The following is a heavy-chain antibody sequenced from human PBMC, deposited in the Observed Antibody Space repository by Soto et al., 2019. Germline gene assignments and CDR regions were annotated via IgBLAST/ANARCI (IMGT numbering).Heavy chain of an antibody. J-gene: IGHJ3*02. V-gene: IGHV3-64*01. D-gene: IGHD6-19*01. CDR2: ISGDGFST. CDR1: GFAFSRHG. Sequence: EVQLVESGGGLVQPGGSLRLSCAASGFAFSRHGLHWVRQAPGKGLEYVSPISGDGFSTYYANSVKGRFTISRDTSKNTRCRQMGSLRNADLGVYPCAGAEAASDAFDIWGQATMVTVSS. CDR3: AGAEAASDAFDI.